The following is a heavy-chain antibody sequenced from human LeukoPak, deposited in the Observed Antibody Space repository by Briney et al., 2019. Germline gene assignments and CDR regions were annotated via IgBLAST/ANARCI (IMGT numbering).Heavy chain of an antibody. V-gene: IGHV3-53*01. CDR3: ARETFGYSSSWYVRWFDP. J-gene: IGHJ5*02. Sequence: LSLTCTVSGGSISSGSYYMSWVRQAPGKGLEWVSVIYSGGSTYYADSVKGRFTISRDNSKNTLYLQMNSLRAEDTAVYYCARETFGYSSSWYVRWFDPWGQGTLVTVSS. CDR2: IYSGGST. CDR1: GGSISSGSYY. D-gene: IGHD6-13*01.